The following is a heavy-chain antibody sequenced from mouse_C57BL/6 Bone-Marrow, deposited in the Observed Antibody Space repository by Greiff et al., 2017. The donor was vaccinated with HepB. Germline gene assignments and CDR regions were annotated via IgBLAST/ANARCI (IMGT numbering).Heavy chain of an antibody. V-gene: IGHV5-4*01. D-gene: IGHD1-2*01. CDR2: ISDGGSYT. Sequence: EVQLQESGGGLVKPGGSLKLSCAASGFTFSSYAMSWVRQTPEKRLEWVATISDGGSYTYYPDNVKGRFTISRDNAKNNLYLQMSHLKSEDTAMYYCGTCITTLRYWYFDVWGTGTTVTVSS. J-gene: IGHJ1*03. CDR3: GTCITTLRYWYFDV. CDR1: GFTFSSYA.